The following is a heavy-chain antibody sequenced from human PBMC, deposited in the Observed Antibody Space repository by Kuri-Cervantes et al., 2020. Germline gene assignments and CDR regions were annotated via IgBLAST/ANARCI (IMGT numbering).Heavy chain of an antibody. J-gene: IGHJ4*02. Sequence: SGPTLVKPTQTLTLTCTFSGFSLSTSGMRVSWIRQPPGKALEWLARIDWDDDKFYSTSLKSRLTITKDASKNQVVLTMTNLDPVDTGTYYCVRRLIGAYGYYFDYWGQGTLVTVSS. V-gene: IGHV2-70D*14. CDR3: VRRLIGAYGYYFDY. D-gene: IGHD4-17*01. CDR2: IDWDDDK. CDR1: GFSLSTSGMR.